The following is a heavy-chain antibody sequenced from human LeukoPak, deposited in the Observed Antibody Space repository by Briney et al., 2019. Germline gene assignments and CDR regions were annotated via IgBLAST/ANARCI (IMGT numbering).Heavy chain of an antibody. CDR3: AKGLRGERLADVDY. J-gene: IGHJ4*02. Sequence: PGGSLRLSCAASGFSFSNYAMSWVRQAPGKGLEWVSGLSGSDGSTDRSTYYAASVRVRFTFSSDNSNTTLYLLMNGLGAKNTAIYYCAKGLRGERLADVDYWGQGTRVSVSS. CDR1: GFSFSNYA. CDR2: LSGSDGSTDRST. D-gene: IGHD3-10*01. V-gene: IGHV3-23*01.